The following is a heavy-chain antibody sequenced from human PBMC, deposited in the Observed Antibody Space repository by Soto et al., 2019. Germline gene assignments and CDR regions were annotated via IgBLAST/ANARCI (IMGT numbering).Heavy chain of an antibody. V-gene: IGHV1-18*01. D-gene: IGHD3-22*01. CDR2: ISAYNGNT. J-gene: IGHJ4*02. CDR1: GYTFTSYG. CDR3: ARAQALEEYYYDSSGYQNHLDY. Sequence: EASVKVSCKASGYTFTSYGISWVRQAPGQGLEWMGWISAYNGNTNYAQKLQGRVTMTTDTSTSTAYMELRSLRSDDTAVYYCARAQALEEYYYDSSGYQNHLDYWGQGTLVTV.